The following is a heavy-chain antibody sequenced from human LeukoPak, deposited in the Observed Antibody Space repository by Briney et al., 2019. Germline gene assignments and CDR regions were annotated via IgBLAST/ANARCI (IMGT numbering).Heavy chain of an antibody. D-gene: IGHD3-22*01. V-gene: IGHV1-18*01. CDR3: AREAAGWVTEYYYDSSGSDP. CDR1: GYTFTSYG. CDR2: ISAYNGNT. J-gene: IGHJ5*02. Sequence: ASVKVSCKASGYTFTSYGISWVRQAPGQGLEWMGWISAYNGNTNYAQKLQGRVTMTTDTSTSTAYMELRSLRSDDTAVYYCAREAAGWVTEYYYDSSGSDPWSQGTLVTVSS.